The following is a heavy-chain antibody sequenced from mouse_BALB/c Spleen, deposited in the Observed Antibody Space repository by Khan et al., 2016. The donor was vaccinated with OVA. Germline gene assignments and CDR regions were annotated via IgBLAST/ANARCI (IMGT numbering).Heavy chain of an antibody. CDR2: ISYSGST. V-gene: IGHV3-2*02. CDR1: GYSITSDYA. CDR3: ASELGRYYAMDS. J-gene: IGHJ4*01. D-gene: IGHD4-1*01. Sequence: EVQLVESGPGLVKPSQSLSLTCTVTGYSITSDYAWNWIRQFPGNKLEWMGYISYSGSTTYNPSLKSRISITRDTTKEQFFLQLKSVTSEDTATIYWASELGRYYAMDSWGRGTSVTVSA.